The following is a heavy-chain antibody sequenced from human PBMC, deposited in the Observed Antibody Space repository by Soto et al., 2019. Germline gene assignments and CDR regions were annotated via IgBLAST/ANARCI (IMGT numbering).Heavy chain of an antibody. Sequence: EVQLVESGGGLVQPGGSLRLSCAASGFDFNRYWMHWVRQTPGKGLVWVSRITNDGSSTIYADSVRGRFTISSDNSTSTLYLQMNSLSAEDTAVYFCARGSEGYFGLWGRGTLVTVSS. CDR3: ARGSEGYFGL. J-gene: IGHJ2*01. CDR1: GFDFNRYW. CDR2: ITNDGSST. V-gene: IGHV3-74*01.